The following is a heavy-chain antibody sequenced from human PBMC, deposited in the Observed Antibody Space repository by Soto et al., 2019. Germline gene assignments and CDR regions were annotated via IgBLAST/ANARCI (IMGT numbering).Heavy chain of an antibody. J-gene: IGHJ4*02. V-gene: IGHV2-5*01. CDR1: GFSLSSDAVG. D-gene: IGHD6-19*01. Sequence: QITLKESGPTLVKPTQPLTLTCTFSGFSLSSDAVGVNWIRQPPGKALEWLALIYWNDDNHYNPSLSSRLTITKDTSKNQVVLTMTNMDPVDTATYYCAHGSGWLSDYWGQGILVTVSS. CDR3: AHGSGWLSDY. CDR2: IYWNDDN.